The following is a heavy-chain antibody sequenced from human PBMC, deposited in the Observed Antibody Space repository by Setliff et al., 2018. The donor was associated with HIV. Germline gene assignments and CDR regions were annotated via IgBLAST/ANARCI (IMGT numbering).Heavy chain of an antibody. CDR2: ITRSGLEM. D-gene: IGHD3-10*01. CDR3: ARDVTYAGRYYYMDV. J-gene: IGHJ6*03. CDR1: KLTFHGYA. Sequence: GGSLRLSCADPKLTFHGYAVSWVRQAPGKGLEWVSSITRSGLEMFYADSIRDRLTISRDNARSTLSLQVNSLRADDTAVYYCARDVTYAGRYYYMDVWGTGTTVTVSS. V-gene: IGHV3-21*01.